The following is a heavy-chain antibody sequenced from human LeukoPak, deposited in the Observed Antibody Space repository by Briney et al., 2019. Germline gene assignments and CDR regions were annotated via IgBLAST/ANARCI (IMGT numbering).Heavy chain of an antibody. CDR2: IKSKTDGGTT. CDR1: GFTFSNAW. V-gene: IGHV3-15*01. CDR3: TTEALDFWSGYSYYYYMDV. D-gene: IGHD3-3*01. Sequence: GGSLRLSCAASGFTFSNAWMSWVRQAPGKGLEWVGRIKSKTDGGTTDYAAPVKGGFTISRDDSKNTLYLQMNSLKTEDTAVYYCTTEALDFWSGYSYYYYMDVWGKGTTVTVSS. J-gene: IGHJ6*03.